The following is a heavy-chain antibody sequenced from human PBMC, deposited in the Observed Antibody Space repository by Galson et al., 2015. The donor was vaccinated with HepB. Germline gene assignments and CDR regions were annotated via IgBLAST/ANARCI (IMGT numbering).Heavy chain of an antibody. J-gene: IGHJ4*02. CDR2: VNSDGTTT. Sequence: SLRLSCAASGFTFNGYWMHWVCQAPGKGLMWVSRVNSDGTTTTYADSVKGRFTISRDNAKNTLYLQMNSLRAEDTALYYCAVGYSYSPSLDYWGQGTLVTVSS. D-gene: IGHD5-18*01. CDR1: GFTFNGYW. V-gene: IGHV3-74*01. CDR3: AVGYSYSPSLDY.